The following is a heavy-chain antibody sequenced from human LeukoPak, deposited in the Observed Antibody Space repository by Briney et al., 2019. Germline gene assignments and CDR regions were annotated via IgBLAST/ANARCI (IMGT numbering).Heavy chain of an antibody. V-gene: IGHV4-38-2*02. CDR1: GYSISSGYY. CDR3: ARDYDFWSGWAAFDI. J-gene: IGHJ3*02. D-gene: IGHD3-3*01. Sequence: PSETLSLTCTVSGYSISSGYYWSWIRQPPGKGLEWIGEINHSGSTNYNPSLKSRVTISVDTSKNQFSLKLRSVTAADTAVYYCARDYDFWSGWAAFDIWGQGTMVTVSS. CDR2: INHSGST.